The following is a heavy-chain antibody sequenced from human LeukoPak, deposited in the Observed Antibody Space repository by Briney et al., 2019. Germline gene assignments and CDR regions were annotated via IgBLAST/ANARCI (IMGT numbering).Heavy chain of an antibody. V-gene: IGHV1-69*06. CDR1: GGTFSSYA. CDR3: VRYSYGNDYFDY. CDR2: IIPIFGTA. Sequence: ASVKVSCKASGGTFSSYAISWVRQAPGQGLEWMGGIIPIFGTANYAQKFQGRVTITAEKSTSTAYMELSSLRSEDTAVYYCVRYSYGNDYFDYWGQGTLVTVSS. J-gene: IGHJ4*02. D-gene: IGHD5-18*01.